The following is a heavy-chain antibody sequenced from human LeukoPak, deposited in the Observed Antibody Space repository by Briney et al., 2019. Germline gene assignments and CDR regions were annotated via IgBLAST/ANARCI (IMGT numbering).Heavy chain of an antibody. CDR1: GFTFSSYS. D-gene: IGHD6-13*01. CDR2: ISGSGGST. Sequence: GGSLRLSCAASGFTFSSYSMNWVRQAPGKGLEWVSAISGSGGSTYYADSVKGRFTISRDNSKNTLYLQMNSLRAEDTAVYYCARGPRYSSSWRYFDYWGQGTLVTVSS. J-gene: IGHJ4*02. V-gene: IGHV3-23*01. CDR3: ARGPRYSSSWRYFDY.